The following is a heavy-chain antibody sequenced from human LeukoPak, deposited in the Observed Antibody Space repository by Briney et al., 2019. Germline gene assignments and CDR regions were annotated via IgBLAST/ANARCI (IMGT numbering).Heavy chain of an antibody. J-gene: IGHJ4*02. CDR1: GYSSTSYW. D-gene: IGHD3-10*01. Sequence: GESLKISCKGSGYSSTSYWIGWVRQMPGKGLEWMGIIYPGDSDTRYSPSFQGQVTISADKSISTAYLQWSSLKASDTAMYYCAREKRYYGSGSYFSYWGQGTLVTVSS. V-gene: IGHV5-51*01. CDR3: AREKRYYGSGSYFSY. CDR2: IYPGDSDT.